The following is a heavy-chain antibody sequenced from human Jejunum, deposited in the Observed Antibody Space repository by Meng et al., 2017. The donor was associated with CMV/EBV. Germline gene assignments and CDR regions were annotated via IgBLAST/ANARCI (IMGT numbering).Heavy chain of an antibody. D-gene: IGHD2-15*01. Sequence: SISSHYGTWIRQPPGKGLEWIGYIYYSGSTTYNPSLKSRVTISIDRSKNQFSLKLTSVTAADTAVYYCAKDKGCRDTTCQNWLDPWGQGTLVTVSS. J-gene: IGHJ5*02. CDR2: IYYSGST. CDR3: AKDKGCRDTTCQNWLDP. CDR1: SISSHY. V-gene: IGHV4-59*11.